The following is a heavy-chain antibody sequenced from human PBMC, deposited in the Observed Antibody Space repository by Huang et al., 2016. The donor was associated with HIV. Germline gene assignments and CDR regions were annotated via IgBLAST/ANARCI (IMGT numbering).Heavy chain of an antibody. J-gene: IGHJ3*02. CDR2: IYTSGTT. CDR3: ARLTGYSTFDI. CDR1: GGSISSGNYY. D-gene: IGHD3-9*01. V-gene: IGHV4-61*09. Sequence: QVQLQESGPGLVKPSQTLSLTCSVSGGSISSGNYYWSWIRQPAGKGLELIGHIYTSGTTIYNSSLKSRVTISVATSKNQFSLKLSSVTAADTAVYYCARLTGYSTFDIWGHGTVVTVSS.